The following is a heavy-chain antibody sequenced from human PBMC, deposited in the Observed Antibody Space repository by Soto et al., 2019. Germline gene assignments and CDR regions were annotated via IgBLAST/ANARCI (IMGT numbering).Heavy chain of an antibody. V-gene: IGHV1-2*02. D-gene: IGHD6-13*01. J-gene: IGHJ6*04. Sequence: ASVKVSCKASGYTFTGYYMHWVRQAPGQGLEWMGWINPNSGGTNYAQKFQGRVTMTEDTSTDTAYMELSSLRSEDTAVYYCATVQLNLEAAGLFYYSYYGMDVWGKGTTVTVSP. CDR2: INPNSGGT. CDR3: ATVQLNLEAAGLFYYSYYGMDV. CDR1: GYTFTGYY.